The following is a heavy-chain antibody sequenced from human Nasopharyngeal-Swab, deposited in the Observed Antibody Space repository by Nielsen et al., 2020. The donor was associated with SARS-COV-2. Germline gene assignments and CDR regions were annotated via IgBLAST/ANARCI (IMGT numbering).Heavy chain of an antibody. Sequence: GVLKISCAASGFTFSTYTMTWVRQAPGKGLEWVSAITGSGGSTYYADSVKGRFTISRDNSKNTLYLQMNSLGAEDTAVYYCAKDLVGAANWGQGTLVTVSS. CDR3: AKDLVGAAN. V-gene: IGHV3-23*01. D-gene: IGHD2-15*01. CDR2: ITGSGGST. CDR1: GFTFSTYT. J-gene: IGHJ4*02.